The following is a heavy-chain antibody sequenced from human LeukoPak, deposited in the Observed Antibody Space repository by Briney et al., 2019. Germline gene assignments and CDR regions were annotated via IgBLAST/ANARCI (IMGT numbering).Heavy chain of an antibody. Sequence: SVHVSCQACLWTFSSYAISWVGQAPGQGVAWMGGIIPIFGTAKYARKSQSRAKITAVESTSKAYMELSSLRSEDTAVYYCARPEAYCSSTSCYGYYGMDVWGQGTTVTVSS. D-gene: IGHD2-2*01. J-gene: IGHJ6*02. V-gene: IGHV1-69*13. CDR3: ARPEAYCSSTSCYGYYGMDV. CDR2: IIPIFGTA. CDR1: LWTFSSYA.